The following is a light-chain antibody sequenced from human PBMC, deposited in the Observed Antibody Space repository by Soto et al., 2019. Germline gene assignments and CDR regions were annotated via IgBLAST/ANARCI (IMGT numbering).Light chain of an antibody. V-gene: IGKV3-11*01. CDR3: RQRSSWSRN. Sequence: DIVLTQSPATLSLSPGERATLSCRARQRVSSYLSWYQQTPGQAPRLLNYDASNRATGIPARFSGSGSGTDFTLTISSLEAEDFAVYYCRQRSSWSRNFDQGTKLEIK. J-gene: IGKJ2*01. CDR2: DAS. CDR1: QRVSSY.